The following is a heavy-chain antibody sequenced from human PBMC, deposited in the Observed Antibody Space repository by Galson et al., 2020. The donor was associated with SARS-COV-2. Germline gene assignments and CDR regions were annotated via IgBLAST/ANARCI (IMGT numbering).Heavy chain of an antibody. D-gene: IGHD4-17*01. CDR1: GFTFNNYG. Sequence: GVPLKISCAASGFTFNNYGMSWVRQAPGKGLEWVSAISVTGGSTQYADSVKGRFTISRDNSKDTLYLQMNSLRAEDTALYYCAKRTVTTKAFDSWGQGTMVTVSS. V-gene: IGHV3-23*01. CDR3: AKRTVTTKAFDS. CDR2: ISVTGGST. J-gene: IGHJ3*02.